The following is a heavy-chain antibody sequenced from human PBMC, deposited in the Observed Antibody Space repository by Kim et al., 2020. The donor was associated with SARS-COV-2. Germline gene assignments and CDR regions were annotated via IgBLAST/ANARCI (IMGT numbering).Heavy chain of an antibody. CDR1: GGSFSGYY. Sequence: SETLSLTCAVYGGSFSGYYWSWIRQPPGKGLEWIGEINHSGSTNYNPSLKSRVTISVDTSKNQFSLKLSSVTAADTAVYYCARGGRPPPRGYSYGYGVYYFDYWGQGTLVTVSS. V-gene: IGHV4-34*01. CDR2: INHSGST. CDR3: ARGGRPPPRGYSYGYGVYYFDY. J-gene: IGHJ4*02. D-gene: IGHD5-18*01.